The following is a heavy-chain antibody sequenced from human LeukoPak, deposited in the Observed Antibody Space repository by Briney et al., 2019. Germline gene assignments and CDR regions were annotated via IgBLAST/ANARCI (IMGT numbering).Heavy chain of an antibody. V-gene: IGHV4-30-4*01. CDR3: AREEGSGSYYYYGMDV. J-gene: IGHJ6*04. Sequence: SQTLSLTCTVSGGSISSGDYYWSWIRRPPGRGLEWIGYILYSGSTYYNPSLKSRVTISVDTSKNQFSLKLSSVTAADTAVYYCAREEGSGSYYYYGMDVWGKGTTVTVSS. CDR1: GGSISSGDYY. CDR2: ILYSGST. D-gene: IGHD3-10*01.